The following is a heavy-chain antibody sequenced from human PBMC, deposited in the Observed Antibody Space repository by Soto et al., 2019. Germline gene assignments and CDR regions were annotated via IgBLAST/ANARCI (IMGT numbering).Heavy chain of an antibody. CDR1: GGSFSGYY. V-gene: IGHV4-34*01. CDR2: TNPGGST. Sequence: SETLSLTCAVYGGSFSGYYWSWIRQPPGKGLEWIGETNPGGSTNYNPSLKSRVTISVDTSKNQFSLKLSSVTAADTAVYYCARGLSFSGYYYYMDVWGKGTTVTVSS. CDR3: ARGLSFSGYYYYMDV. D-gene: IGHD3-3*02. J-gene: IGHJ6*03.